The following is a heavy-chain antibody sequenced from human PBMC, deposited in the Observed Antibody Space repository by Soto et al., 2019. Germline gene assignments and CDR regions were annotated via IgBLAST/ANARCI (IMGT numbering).Heavy chain of an antibody. CDR3: ARAGIFGVVIIPGAFCEY. CDR1: GGSFSGYY. CDR2: INHSGST. D-gene: IGHD3-3*01. J-gene: IGHJ4*02. V-gene: IGHV4-34*01. Sequence: SETLSLTCAVYGGSFSGYYWSWIRQPPGKGLEWTGEINHSGSTNYNPSLKSRVTISVDTSKNQFSLKLSSVTAADTAVYYCARAGIFGVVIIPGAFCEYWGKGTLVIVSS.